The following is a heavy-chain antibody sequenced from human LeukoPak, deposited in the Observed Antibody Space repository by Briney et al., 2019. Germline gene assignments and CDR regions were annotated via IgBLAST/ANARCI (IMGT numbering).Heavy chain of an antibody. V-gene: IGHV4-39*02. CDR1: GVSIWSSSYY. D-gene: IGHD3-10*01. CDR2: IYYNGDT. Sequence: SETLSLTCAVSGVSIWSSSYYWGWVRQPPGKGLEWIGGIYYNGDTYYNRSLKSRVTMSVDRSNNHFSLYLTSVTATDTAVYYCARLVSTGSGDGFDYWSPGTLVPVSS. CDR3: ARLVSTGSGDGFDY. J-gene: IGHJ4*02.